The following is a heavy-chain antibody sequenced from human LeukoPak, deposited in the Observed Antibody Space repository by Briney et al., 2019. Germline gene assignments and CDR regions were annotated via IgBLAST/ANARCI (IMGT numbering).Heavy chain of an antibody. Sequence: GGSLRLSCAASGFTVSSNYMSWVRQAPGKGLEWVSVIYSGGSTYYADSVKGRFTISRDNSKNTLYLQMNSLRPEDTAVYYCAMTITDAFDIWGQGTMVTVSS. CDR2: IYSGGST. CDR3: AMTITDAFDI. CDR1: GFTVSSNY. J-gene: IGHJ3*02. D-gene: IGHD5-24*01. V-gene: IGHV3-53*01.